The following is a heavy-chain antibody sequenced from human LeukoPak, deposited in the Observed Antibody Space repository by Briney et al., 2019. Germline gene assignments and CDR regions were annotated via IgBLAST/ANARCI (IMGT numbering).Heavy chain of an antibody. CDR3: ARRGYDSSGYYNAY. V-gene: IGHV4-39*01. J-gene: IGHJ4*02. CDR2: IYYGQTI. Sequence: PSETLSLTCTISAASISSSSHHWGWIRQSPGKGLEWIGSIYYGQTIYYNPSLNSRVTISVVTSKDQFTLQLNSVTAADTAVYYCARRGYDSSGYYNAYWGQGTLVTVSS. CDR1: AASISSSSHH. D-gene: IGHD3-22*01.